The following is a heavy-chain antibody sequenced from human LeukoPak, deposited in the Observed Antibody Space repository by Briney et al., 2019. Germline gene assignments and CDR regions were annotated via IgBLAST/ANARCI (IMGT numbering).Heavy chain of an antibody. V-gene: IGHV3-30*18. CDR1: KFTFSHYG. J-gene: IGHJ4*02. CDR3: AKGRGRYYYDSSGDY. D-gene: IGHD3-22*01. CDR2: ISSDGSIK. Sequence: GGSLRLSCTASKFTFSHYGMQWVRQAPGKGLEWVAVISSDGSIKVYADSVKGRFTLSRDNSKNTLYLQMNSLRAEDTAVYYCAKGRGRYYYDSSGDYWGQGTLVTVSS.